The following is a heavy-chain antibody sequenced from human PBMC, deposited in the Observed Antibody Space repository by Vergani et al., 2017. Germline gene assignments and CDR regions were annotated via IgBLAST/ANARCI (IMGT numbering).Heavy chain of an antibody. D-gene: IGHD4-11*01. CDR1: GYSISSGYY. J-gene: IGHJ6*02. Sequence: QVQLQESGPGLVKPSETLSLTCAVSGYSISSGYYWGWIRQPPGKGLEWIGSIYHSGSTYYNPSLKSRVTISVDTSKNQFSLKLSSVTAADTAVYYCARDRRSNYVRLYGMDVWGQGTTVTVSS. CDR3: ARDRRSNYVRLYGMDV. V-gene: IGHV4-38-2*02. CDR2: IYHSGST.